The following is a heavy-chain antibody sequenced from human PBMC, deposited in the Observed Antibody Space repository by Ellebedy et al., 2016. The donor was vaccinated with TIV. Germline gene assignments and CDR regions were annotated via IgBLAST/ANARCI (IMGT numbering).Heavy chain of an antibody. CDR3: AKTHEMTTRGWFDP. CDR2: ISGSGGST. V-gene: IGHV3-23*01. J-gene: IGHJ5*02. Sequence: GESLKISCAASGFTFSSYAMSWVRQAPGKGLEWVSAISGSGGSTYYADSVKGRFTISRDNSKNTLYLQMNSLRAEDTAVYYCAKTHEMTTRGWFDPWGQGTLVTVSS. CDR1: GFTFSSYA. D-gene: IGHD4-11*01.